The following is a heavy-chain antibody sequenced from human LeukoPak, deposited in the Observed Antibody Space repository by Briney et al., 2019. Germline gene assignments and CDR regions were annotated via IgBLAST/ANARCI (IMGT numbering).Heavy chain of an antibody. CDR1: GLTVSSEY. CDR3: ARLLPASRHYFDY. V-gene: IGHV3-53*01. D-gene: IGHD6-6*01. CDR2: IYGAGAT. J-gene: IGHJ4*02. Sequence: GGSLRLSCAAYGLTVSSEYLAWVRQAPGKGLEWISVIYGAGATYYADSLEGRFTISRDTYNNALYLQMNSLRVEDTAVYHCARLLPASRHYFDYWGRGTPVTVSS.